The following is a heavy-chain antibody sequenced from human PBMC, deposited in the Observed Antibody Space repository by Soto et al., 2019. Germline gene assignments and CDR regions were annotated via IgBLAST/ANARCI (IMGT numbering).Heavy chain of an antibody. CDR2: ISYDGSNK. CDR3: ARHGDYSNYLHYFDY. D-gene: IGHD4-4*01. CDR1: GFTFSSYA. Sequence: QVQLVESGGGVVQPGRSLRLSCAASGFTFSSYAMHWVRQAPGKGLEWVAVISYDGSNKYYADSVKGRFTISRDNSKNTLYLQMNSLRAEYTAVYYCARHGDYSNYLHYFDYWGQGTLVTVSS. V-gene: IGHV3-30-3*01. J-gene: IGHJ4*02.